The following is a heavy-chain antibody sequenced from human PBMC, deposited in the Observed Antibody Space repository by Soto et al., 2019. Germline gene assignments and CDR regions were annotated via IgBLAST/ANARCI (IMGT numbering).Heavy chain of an antibody. CDR3: ARVIMIMVRENWFDP. J-gene: IGHJ5*02. Sequence: ASVKVSCKASGYTFTSYGISWVRQAPGQGLEWMGWISAYNGNTNYAQKHQGRVTMTTDTSTSTAYMELRSLRSDDTAVYYCARVIMIMVRENWFDPWGQGTLVTVSS. D-gene: IGHD3-10*01. CDR1: GYTFTSYG. V-gene: IGHV1-18*01. CDR2: ISAYNGNT.